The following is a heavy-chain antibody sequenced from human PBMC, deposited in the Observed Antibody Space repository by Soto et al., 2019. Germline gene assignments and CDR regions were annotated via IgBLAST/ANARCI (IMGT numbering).Heavy chain of an antibody. D-gene: IGHD3-9*01. CDR3: RRGNTIFLNPDYEPDDMDV. CDR1: GYTFTTYA. J-gene: IGHJ6*02. Sequence: QVQLVQSGAEVKKPGASVKVSCKASGYTFTTYAIHWVRQAPGQRPEWMGWINTGNGNTEYSQTFLGGVMITRDASASTAYMELSGLSSEDTAMYYCRRGNTIFLNPDYEPDDMDVWGQGTTVTVAS. CDR2: INTGNGNT. V-gene: IGHV1-3*04.